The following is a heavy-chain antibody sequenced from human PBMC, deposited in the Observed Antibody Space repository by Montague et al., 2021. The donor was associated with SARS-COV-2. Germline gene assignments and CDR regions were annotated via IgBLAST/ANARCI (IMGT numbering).Heavy chain of an antibody. CDR3: ARDTLATVRLYYDHGMDV. CDR1: GFPLSNYN. Sequence: SLRLSCAASGFPLSNYNLHWVRQAPGKGLEWVSSLSTSSGYLYHSYSXXVLFPVSRDNARNSLYLQMDSLRAEDTAVSYCARDTLATVRLYYDHGMDVWGQGTTVTV. CDR2: LSTSSGYL. D-gene: IGHD1-1*01. J-gene: IGHJ6*02. V-gene: IGHV3-21*01.